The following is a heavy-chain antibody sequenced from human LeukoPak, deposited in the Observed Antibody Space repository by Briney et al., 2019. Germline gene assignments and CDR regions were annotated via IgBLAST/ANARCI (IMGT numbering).Heavy chain of an antibody. CDR2: IYYSWST. D-gene: IGHD6-13*01. V-gene: IGHV4-39*07. CDR3: ARDRQQLVRGDYFDY. Sequence: SETLSLTCTVSGGSVSSSSYYWGWIRQPPGKGLEWIGSIYYSWSTYYNPSLKSQVTISVDTSKNQFSLKLSSVTAADTAVYHCARDRQQLVRGDYFDYWGQGTLVTVSS. CDR1: GGSVSSSSYY. J-gene: IGHJ4*02.